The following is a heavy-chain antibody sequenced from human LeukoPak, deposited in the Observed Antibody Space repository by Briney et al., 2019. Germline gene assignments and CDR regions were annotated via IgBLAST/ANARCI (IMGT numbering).Heavy chain of an antibody. CDR1: GFTFNCFA. D-gene: IGHD4-23*01. J-gene: IGHJ4*02. Sequence: GGSLRLSCVTSGFTFNCFAMSWVRQAPGKRLEWVSTIGGSGSGPSYADSVRGRFTISRDNSKNMVYLQMHSLRAEDTAVYYCSRINYGGNSGYHFDSWGQGTLVTVSS. V-gene: IGHV3-23*01. CDR2: IGGSGSGP. CDR3: SRINYGGNSGYHFDS.